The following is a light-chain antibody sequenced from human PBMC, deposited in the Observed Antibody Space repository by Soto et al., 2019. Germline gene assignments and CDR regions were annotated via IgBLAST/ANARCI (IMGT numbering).Light chain of an antibody. Sequence: EIVLTQSPGTLSLSPGERATLTCRASQSVSSTYLAWYQQKPGQAPRLLMYSTSSRATGIPDRFSGSGSGTDFTLTISRLEPEDFAVYYCPQYGSSPLTFGGGTKVEIK. CDR1: QSVSSTY. CDR3: PQYGSSPLT. J-gene: IGKJ4*01. CDR2: STS. V-gene: IGKV3-20*01.